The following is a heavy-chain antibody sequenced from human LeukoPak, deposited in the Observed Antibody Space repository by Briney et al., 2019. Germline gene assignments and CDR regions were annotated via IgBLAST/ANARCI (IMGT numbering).Heavy chain of an antibody. CDR1: GYTFTSYA. CDR2: INAGNGNT. Sequence: ASVKVSCKASGYTFTSYAMHWVRQAPGQRLEWMGWINAGNGNTKYSQKFQGRVTITRDTSASTAYMELSSLRSEGTAVYYCAYCGGDCYSFDYWGQGTLVTVSS. CDR3: AYCGGDCYSFDY. V-gene: IGHV1-3*01. J-gene: IGHJ4*02. D-gene: IGHD2-21*02.